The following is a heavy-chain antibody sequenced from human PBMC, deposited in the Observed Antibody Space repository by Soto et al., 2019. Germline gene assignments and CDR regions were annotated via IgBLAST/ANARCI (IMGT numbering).Heavy chain of an antibody. Sequence: SETLSLTCTVSGGSISSYYWSWIRQPPGKGLEWIGYIYYSGSTNYNPSLKSRVTISVDTSKSQFSLKLSSVTAADTAVYYCARDSRYSSGWYYYFDYWGQGTLVTVSS. D-gene: IGHD6-19*01. V-gene: IGHV4-59*01. CDR1: GGSISSYY. CDR2: IYYSGST. CDR3: ARDSRYSSGWYYYFDY. J-gene: IGHJ4*02.